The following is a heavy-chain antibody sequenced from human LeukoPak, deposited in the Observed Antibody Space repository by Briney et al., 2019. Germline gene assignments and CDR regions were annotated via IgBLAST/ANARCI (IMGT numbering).Heavy chain of an antibody. CDR3: VRDGGVSGYDLLDY. D-gene: IGHD5-12*01. CDR1: GFTFSNYW. Sequence: GGSLRLSCAASGFTFSNYWMTWVRQAPGKGLEWVAHINQDGSEEHYMDSAKARFTISRDNAKNSLSLRMNSLRAEDTAVYYCVRDGGVSGYDLLDYWGQGTLVTVSS. J-gene: IGHJ4*02. CDR2: INQDGSEE. V-gene: IGHV3-7*01.